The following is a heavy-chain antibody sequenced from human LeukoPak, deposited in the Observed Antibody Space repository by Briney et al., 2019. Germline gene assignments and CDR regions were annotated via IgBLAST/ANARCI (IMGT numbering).Heavy chain of an antibody. CDR2: IGYDGSNK. CDR1: GFTCINYG. CDR3: AKGQAIDF. J-gene: IGHJ4*02. V-gene: IGHV3-30*02. Sequence: PGGSLRLSCAASGFTCINYGMHWVRQAPGKGLEWVAFIGYDGSNKYYADSVKGRFTISRDDSKNTVYLQMNSLRPEDTGVYYCAKGQAIDFWGQGTLVAVSS.